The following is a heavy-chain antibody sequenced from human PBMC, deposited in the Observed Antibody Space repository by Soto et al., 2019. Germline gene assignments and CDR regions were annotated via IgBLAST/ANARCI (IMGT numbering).Heavy chain of an antibody. CDR2: ISHSGAT. J-gene: IGHJ6*02. CDR1: GGSSSAYY. Sequence: SETLSLTCAVYGGSSSAYYWSWIRQPPGKGLEWIGQISHSGATDYNPSHKSRVSISGDTSENQFSLILTSVTAADTAVYYCARQKNSWFYGMDVWGQGTTVTVSS. D-gene: IGHD3-10*01. V-gene: IGHV4-34*01. CDR3: ARQKNSWFYGMDV.